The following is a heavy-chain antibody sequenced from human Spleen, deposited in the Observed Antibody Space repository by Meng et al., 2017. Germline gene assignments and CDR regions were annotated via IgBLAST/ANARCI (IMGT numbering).Heavy chain of an antibody. CDR1: GGTFSSYA. J-gene: IGHJ3*02. V-gene: IGHV1-69*05. CDR2: IIPIFGTA. D-gene: IGHD3-22*01. Sequence: SVKVSCKASGGTFSSYAISWVRQAPGQGFEWMGGIIPIFGTANYAQKFQGRVTITTDESTSTAYMELSSLRSEDTAVYYCASGYVFESGGYYYVGGAFDIWGQGTMVTVSS. CDR3: ASGYVFESGGYYYVGGAFDI.